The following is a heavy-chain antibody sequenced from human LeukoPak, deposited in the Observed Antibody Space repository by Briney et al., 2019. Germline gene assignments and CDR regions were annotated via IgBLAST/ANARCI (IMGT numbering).Heavy chain of an antibody. CDR3: ARGTVVTAIYY. D-gene: IGHD2-21*02. Sequence: PSETLSLTCAVYGGSFSGYYWSWIRQPPGKGLEWIGEINHSGSTNYNPSLKSRVTISVDTSKNQFSLKLSSVTAADTAVYYCARGTVVTAIYYWGQGTLVTVSS. CDR1: GGSFSGYY. CDR2: INHSGST. J-gene: IGHJ4*02. V-gene: IGHV4-34*01.